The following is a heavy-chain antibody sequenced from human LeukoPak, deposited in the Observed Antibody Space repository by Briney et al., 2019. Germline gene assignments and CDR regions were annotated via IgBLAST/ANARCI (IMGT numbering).Heavy chain of an antibody. CDR1: GFTVSSNY. Sequence: GGSLRLSCAASGFTVSSNYMSWVRQAPGKGLEWVSVLYSGGYTYYADSMKGRFTISRDNSKNTLYLQMYSLRPDDTAFYYCAKDLGDYGDQAGHWYFDLWGRGTLVTVSS. CDR2: LYSGGYT. D-gene: IGHD4-17*01. CDR3: AKDLGDYGDQAGHWYFDL. V-gene: IGHV3-66*02. J-gene: IGHJ2*01.